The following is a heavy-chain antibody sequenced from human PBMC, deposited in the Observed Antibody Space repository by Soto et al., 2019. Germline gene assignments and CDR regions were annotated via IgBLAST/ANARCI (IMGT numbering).Heavy chain of an antibody. Sequence: GGSLRLSCAASGFTFSTYSMNWVRQAPGKGLEWVSYISSSSSTIFYTDSVKGRFTVSRDNAKNSLYLQMNSLRAEDTAVYYCARHTYYYDSSGPPAYWGQGTLVTVSS. CDR3: ARHTYYYDSSGPPAY. D-gene: IGHD3-22*01. V-gene: IGHV3-48*01. CDR1: GFTFSTYS. J-gene: IGHJ4*02. CDR2: ISSSSSTI.